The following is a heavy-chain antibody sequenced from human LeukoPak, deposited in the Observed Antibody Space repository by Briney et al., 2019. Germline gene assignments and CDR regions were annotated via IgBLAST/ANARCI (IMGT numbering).Heavy chain of an antibody. Sequence: GGSLRLSCAASGFIFSSYGMSWVRQAPGKGLEWVSGISGSGGSTYYADSVKGRFTISRDNSKNTLYLQVNSLRAEDTAVYYCAKGGKWDVTPFDYWGQGTLVTVSS. V-gene: IGHV3-23*01. D-gene: IGHD1-26*01. CDR2: ISGSGGST. CDR3: AKGGKWDVTPFDY. CDR1: GFIFSSYG. J-gene: IGHJ4*02.